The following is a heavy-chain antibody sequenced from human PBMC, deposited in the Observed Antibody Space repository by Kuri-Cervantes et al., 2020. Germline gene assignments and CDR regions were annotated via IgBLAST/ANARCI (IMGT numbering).Heavy chain of an antibody. D-gene: IGHD1-14*01. J-gene: IGHJ6*02. CDR2: IKQDGSEK. Sequence: GESLKISCASSGFTFSSYWMSWVRQAPGKGLEWVANIKQDGSEKYYVDSVKGRFTISRDNAKNSLYLQMNSLRAEDTAVYYCARVPTGRMVDVWGQGPTVPVSS. V-gene: IGHV3-7*01. CDR3: ARVPTGRMVDV. CDR1: GFTFSSYW.